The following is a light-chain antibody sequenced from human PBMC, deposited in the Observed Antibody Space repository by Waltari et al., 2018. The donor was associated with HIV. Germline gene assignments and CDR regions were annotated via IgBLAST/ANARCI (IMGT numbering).Light chain of an antibody. CDR2: GAS. V-gene: IGKV3-20*01. CDR1: QSLSSTY. J-gene: IGKJ5*01. CDR3: QQYNNWPPIT. Sequence: EIVLTQSPGTLSLSPGERATLSCRASQSLSSTYVAWYQQKPGQAPRLLIYGASTRATGIPDRFSGSGSGTDFTLTISSLEPEDFAVYHCQQYNNWPPITFGQGTRLEIK.